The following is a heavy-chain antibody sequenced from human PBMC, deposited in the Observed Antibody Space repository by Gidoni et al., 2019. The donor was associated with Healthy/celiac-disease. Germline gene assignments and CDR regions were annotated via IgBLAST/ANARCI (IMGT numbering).Heavy chain of an antibody. J-gene: IGHJ4*02. CDR2: ST. Sequence: STYYNPSLKSRVTISVDTSKNQFSLKLSSVTAADTAVYYCARGGYVLPLEVYFDYWGQGTLVTVSS. V-gene: IGHV4-31*02. CDR3: ARGGYVLPLEVYFDY. D-gene: IGHD5-12*01.